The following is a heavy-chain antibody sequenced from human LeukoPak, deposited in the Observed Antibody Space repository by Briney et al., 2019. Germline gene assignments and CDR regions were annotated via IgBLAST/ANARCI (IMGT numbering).Heavy chain of an antibody. CDR2: IIPIFGTA. D-gene: IGHD2-15*01. V-gene: IGHV1-69*06. Sequence: ASVKVSCKASGGTFSSYAISWVRQAPGQGLEWMGGIIPIFGTANYAQKFQGRVTITADKSTSTAYMELSSLRSEDTAVYYCARGGDCSGGSCYGGYFDYRGQGTLVTVSS. CDR3: ARGGDCSGGSCYGGYFDY. J-gene: IGHJ4*02. CDR1: GGTFSSYA.